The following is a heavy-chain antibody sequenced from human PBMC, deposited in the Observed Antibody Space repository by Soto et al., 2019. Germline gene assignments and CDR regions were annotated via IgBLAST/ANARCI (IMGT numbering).Heavy chain of an antibody. J-gene: IGHJ3*02. V-gene: IGHV3-48*01. D-gene: IGHD1-1*01. CDR3: ARGNRYAAFDI. CDR1: GFTFSSYS. Sequence: GGSLRLSCAASGFTFSSYSMNWVRQAPGKGLEWVSYISSSSSTIYYADSVKGRFTISRDNAKNSLYLQMNSLRAEDTVVYYCARGNRYAAFDIWGQGTMVTVSS. CDR2: ISSSSSTI.